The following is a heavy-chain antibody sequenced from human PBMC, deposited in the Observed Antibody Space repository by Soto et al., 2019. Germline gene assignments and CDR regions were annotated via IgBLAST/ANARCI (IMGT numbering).Heavy chain of an antibody. V-gene: IGHV3-13*01. CDR2: IGTAGDT. CDR1: GFTFSSYD. D-gene: IGHD6-13*01. J-gene: IGHJ6*02. Sequence: LRLSCAASGFTFSSYDMHWVRQATGKGLEWVSAIGTAGDTYYPGSVKGRFTISRENAKNSLYLQMNSLRAGDTAVYYCARELVRDYYYYGMDVWGQGTTVTVSS. CDR3: ARELVRDYYYYGMDV.